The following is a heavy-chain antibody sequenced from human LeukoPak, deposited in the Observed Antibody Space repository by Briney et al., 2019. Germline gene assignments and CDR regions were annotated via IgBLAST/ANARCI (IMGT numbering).Heavy chain of an antibody. CDR2: INPNSGGT. CDR1: GYTFTGYY. V-gene: IGHV1-2*02. J-gene: IGHJ4*02. D-gene: IGHD6-19*01. Sequence: ASVKVSCKASGYTFTGYYMHWVRQAPGQGLEWMGWINPNSGGTNYAQKFQGRVTMTRDTSISTAYMELSRLRSDDTAVYYCARALRAVAGGFDYWGQGTLVTVSS. CDR3: ARALRAVAGGFDY.